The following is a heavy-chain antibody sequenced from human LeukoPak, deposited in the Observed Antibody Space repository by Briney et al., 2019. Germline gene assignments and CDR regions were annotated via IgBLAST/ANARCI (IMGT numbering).Heavy chain of an antibody. J-gene: IGHJ4*02. D-gene: IGHD6-13*01. CDR2: INAGNGDT. CDR1: RYTFTSYA. CDR3: ARGPIAAAGDY. Sequence: ASVKVSCKASRYTFTSYAMHWVRQAPGQRLEWMGWINAGNGDTKYSQKFQGRVTITRDTSASTAYMELSSLRSEDTAVYYCARGPIAAAGDYWGQGTLVTVSS. V-gene: IGHV1-3*01.